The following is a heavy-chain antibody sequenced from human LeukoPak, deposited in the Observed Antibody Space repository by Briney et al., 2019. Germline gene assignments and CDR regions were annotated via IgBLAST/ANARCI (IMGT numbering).Heavy chain of an antibody. D-gene: IGHD3-22*01. Sequence: SETLSLTCTVSGGSISTSNYYWGWIRQPPGKGLEWIGNIFYSGSTYYSPSLKSRVTISLDTSRNQFSLKLSSVTAADTAVYYCARDYPHNYYDSSGYYYVSWYFDLWGRGTLVTVSS. CDR3: ARDYPHNYYDSSGYYYVSWYFDL. CDR2: IFYSGST. CDR1: GGSISTSNYY. J-gene: IGHJ2*01. V-gene: IGHV4-39*07.